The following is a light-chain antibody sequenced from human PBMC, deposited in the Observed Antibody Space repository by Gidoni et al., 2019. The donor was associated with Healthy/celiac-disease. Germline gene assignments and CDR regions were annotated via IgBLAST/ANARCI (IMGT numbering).Light chain of an antibody. CDR2: AVS. CDR1: QGIRHD. J-gene: IGKJ1*01. CDR3: LQDYNYPWT. V-gene: IGKV1-6*01. Sequence: SQMTQPPSSLSASVGDRGPITCRATQGIRHDLGSYQQKTGKAPKLLIYAVSSLQSGVPSRFRGSCSGTDFTLTISILQPEDFATYYCLQDYNYPWTFGQGTKVEIK.